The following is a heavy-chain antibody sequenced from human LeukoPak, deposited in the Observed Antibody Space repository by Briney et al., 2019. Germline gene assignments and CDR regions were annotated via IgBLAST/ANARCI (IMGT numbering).Heavy chain of an antibody. CDR2: IRSKAYRGTT. Sequence: PGRSLRLSCTGSGFTFGDHAMSWVRQAPGKGLEWVGFIRSKAYRGTTEYAASVKGRFTISRDDSASIAYLQMSSLRTEDTAVYYCASGAIQLWIHNAIDVWGQGTTVTVSS. CDR1: GFTFGDHA. J-gene: IGHJ6*01. D-gene: IGHD5-18*01. CDR3: ASGAIQLWIHNAIDV. V-gene: IGHV3-49*04.